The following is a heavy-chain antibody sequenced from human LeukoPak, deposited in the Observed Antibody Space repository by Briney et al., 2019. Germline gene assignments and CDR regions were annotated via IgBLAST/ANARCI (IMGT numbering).Heavy chain of an antibody. CDR1: GYTFTSYG. D-gene: IGHD3-3*01. CDR3: ARCLGVTPEDYYYYYYGMDV. CDR2: ISAYNGNT. J-gene: IGHJ6*02. V-gene: IGHV1-18*01. Sequence: ASVKVSCKASGYTFTSYGISWVRQAPGQGLEWMGWISAYNGNTNYAQKLQGRVTMTTDTSTSTAYMEPRSLRSDDTAVYYCARCLGVTPEDYYYYYYGMDVWGQGTTVTVSS.